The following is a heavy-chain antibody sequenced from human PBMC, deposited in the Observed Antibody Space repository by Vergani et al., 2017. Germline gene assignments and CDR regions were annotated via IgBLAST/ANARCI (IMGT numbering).Heavy chain of an antibody. J-gene: IGHJ4*02. CDR3: VKELGAGVATFSFDY. CDR2: ITGSAANT. Sequence: EVQLLESGGGFVQPGGSLRLSCAASGLTFSSYAMNWVRQAPGKGLEWVSGITGSAANTYYADSVKGRFTISRDNSNKMLFLQMNSLRAEDTAVYYCVKELGAGVATFSFDYWGQGTLVSVSS. V-gene: IGHV3-23*01. D-gene: IGHD3-10*01. CDR1: GLTFSSYA.